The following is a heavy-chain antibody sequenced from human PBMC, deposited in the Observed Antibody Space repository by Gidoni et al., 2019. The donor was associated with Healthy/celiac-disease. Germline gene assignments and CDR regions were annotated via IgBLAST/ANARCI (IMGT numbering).Heavy chain of an antibody. CDR3: ARGYDSSGYSNFDY. CDR1: CGSISSGGYY. J-gene: IGHJ4*02. Sequence: QVQLQESGPGLVKPSQTLSLTCPFSCGSISSGGYYWSWIRQHPGKGLEWIGYIYYSGSTYYNPSLKSRVTISVDTSKNQFSLKLSSVTAADTAVYYCARGYDSSGYSNFDYWGQGTLVTVSS. D-gene: IGHD3-22*01. V-gene: IGHV4-31*03. CDR2: IYYSGST.